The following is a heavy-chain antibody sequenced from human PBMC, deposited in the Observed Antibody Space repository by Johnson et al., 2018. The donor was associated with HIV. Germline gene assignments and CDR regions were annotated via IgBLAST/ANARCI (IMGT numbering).Heavy chain of an antibody. CDR1: GFTFSTYA. V-gene: IGHV3-30-3*01. J-gene: IGHJ3*02. D-gene: IGHD3-9*01. CDR2: ISYDGTNK. CDR3: ASVYYDILTGYYYDAFDI. Sequence: VQLVESGGGVVQPGRSLRLSCAASGFTFSTYAMHWVRQAPGKGLEWVALISYDGTNKYYADSVKGRFTISRDNSKTTLYLQMNSLRAEDTAVYYCASVYYDILTGYYYDAFDIWGQGTMVTVSS.